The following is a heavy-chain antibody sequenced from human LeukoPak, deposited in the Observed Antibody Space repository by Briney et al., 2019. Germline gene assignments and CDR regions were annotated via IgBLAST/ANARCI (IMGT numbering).Heavy chain of an antibody. Sequence: SETLSLTCTVSGYSISSGYYWGWIRQPPGKGLEWIGSIYHSGRTFYNPSLKSRVTISVDTSKNQFSLKLTSVTAADTAVYYCTRDPRRLDYWGQGTLVTVSS. CDR3: TRDPRRLDY. CDR1: GYSISSGYY. CDR2: IYHSGRT. V-gene: IGHV4-38-2*02. J-gene: IGHJ4*02.